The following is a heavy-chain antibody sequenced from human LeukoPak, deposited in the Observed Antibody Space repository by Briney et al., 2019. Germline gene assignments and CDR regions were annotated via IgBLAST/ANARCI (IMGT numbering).Heavy chain of an antibody. V-gene: IGHV3-30*18. CDR2: LSDDGSNK. J-gene: IGHJ4*02. CDR3: AKDPHSSSWYYFDS. CDR1: GFSFSSYA. Sequence: GGSLRLSCAASGFSFSSYAIVWVRQAPGKGLEWVAVLSDDGSNKFYADSVKGRFTIPRDNSKNTLYLQMNSLRAEDTAFYYCAKDPHSSSWYYFDSWGQGTLVTVSS. D-gene: IGHD6-13*01.